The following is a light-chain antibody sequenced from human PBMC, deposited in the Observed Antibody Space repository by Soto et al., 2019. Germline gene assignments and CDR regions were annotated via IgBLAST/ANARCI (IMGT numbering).Light chain of an antibody. CDR1: SSDIGGYNY. J-gene: IGLJ3*02. CDR2: AVS. CDR3: GTWDSSLSGWV. V-gene: IGLV2-14*01. Sequence: QSALTQPASVSGSPGQSITISCTGTSSDIGGYNYVSWYQQHPGKAPKLIIYAVSNRPSGIPDRFSGSKSGTSATLGITGLQTGDEADYYCGTWDSSLSGWVFGGGTKLTVL.